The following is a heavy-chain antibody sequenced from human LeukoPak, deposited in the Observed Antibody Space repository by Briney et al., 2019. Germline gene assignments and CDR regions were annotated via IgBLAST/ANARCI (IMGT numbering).Heavy chain of an antibody. V-gene: IGHV3-7*01. CDR1: GFIFSSNA. CDR3: ARDPGDVAAAHDAFDI. CDR2: IRQDGSDK. Sequence: GGSLRLSCAASGFIFSSNAMSWVRQAPGKGLEWVANIRQDGSDKFYVDSVKGRFTISRDNAQNSLYLQMDSLRAEDTAVYYCARDPGDVAAAHDAFDIWGQGTMVTVSS. J-gene: IGHJ3*02. D-gene: IGHD2-15*01.